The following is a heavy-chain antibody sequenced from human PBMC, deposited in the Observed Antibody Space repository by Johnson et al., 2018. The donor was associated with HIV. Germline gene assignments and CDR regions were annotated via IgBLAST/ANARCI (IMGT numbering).Heavy chain of an antibody. CDR3: AKDRLFGFRNDAFDI. CDR1: GFTFDDYG. Sequence: VQLVESGGGLVQPGGSLRLSCAASGFTFDDYGMSWVRQAPGKGLEWVSGINWNGGSTGYADSVKGRVTISRDNSKNTLYLQMNSLRAEDTAVYYCAKDRLFGFRNDAFDIWGQGTMVTVSS. D-gene: IGHD3-16*01. CDR2: INWNGGST. V-gene: IGHV3-20*04. J-gene: IGHJ3*02.